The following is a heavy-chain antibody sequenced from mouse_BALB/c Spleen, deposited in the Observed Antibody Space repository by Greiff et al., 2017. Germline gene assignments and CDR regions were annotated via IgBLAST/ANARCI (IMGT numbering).Heavy chain of an antibody. CDR1: GDSITSGY. V-gene: IGHV3-8*02. D-gene: IGHD1-1*01. Sequence: EVKLQESGPSLVKPSQTLSLTCSVTGDSITSGYWNWIRKFPGNKLEYMGYISYSGSTYYNPSLKSRISITRDTSKNQYYLQLNSVTTEDTATYYCARITTVGYWYFDVWGAGTTVTVSS. CDR3: ARITTVGYWYFDV. CDR2: ISYSGST. J-gene: IGHJ1*01.